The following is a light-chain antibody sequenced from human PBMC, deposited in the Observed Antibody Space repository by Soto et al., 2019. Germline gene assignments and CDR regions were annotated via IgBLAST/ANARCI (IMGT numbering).Light chain of an antibody. CDR1: QSIGRW. CDR3: QQYYSYWT. V-gene: IGKV1-5*01. CDR2: DAS. J-gene: IGKJ1*01. Sequence: DIQMTQSPSTLSASVGDTVTVTCRASQSIGRWLAWYQQKPGKAPKLLIVDASTLENGVPARFSGSRSGPEFSLTISSLQPDDFATYYCQQYYSYWTFGQGTKVDIK.